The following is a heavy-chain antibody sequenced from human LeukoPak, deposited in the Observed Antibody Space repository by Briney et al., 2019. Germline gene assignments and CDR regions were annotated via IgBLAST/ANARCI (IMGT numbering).Heavy chain of an antibody. D-gene: IGHD1-26*01. J-gene: IGHJ4*02. CDR3: ARGVGAHFDY. CDR2: INHSGST. CDR1: GGSISSSSYY. V-gene: IGHV4-39*07. Sequence: SETLSLTCTVSGGSISSSSYYWSWIRQPPGKGLEWIGEINHSGSTNYNPSLKSRVTISVDTSKNQFSLKLSSVTAADTAVYYCARGVGAHFDYWGQGTLVTVSS.